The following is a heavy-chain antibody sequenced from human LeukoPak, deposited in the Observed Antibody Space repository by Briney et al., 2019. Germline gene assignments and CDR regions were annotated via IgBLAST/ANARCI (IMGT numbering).Heavy chain of an antibody. CDR3: ATHTISGVVTYAFQM. J-gene: IGHJ3*02. D-gene: IGHD3-3*01. V-gene: IGHV1-24*01. CDR2: FDREDGGT. CDR1: GYSGIELD. Sequence: ASVTVSFKLSGYSGIELDMHWVRQAPAKGLEWMGGFDREDGGTIYARKFQGRVTMTEDTSTDTAYMELSSLTSEDTAVYYCATHTISGVVTYAFQMWGRGTLVTVSS.